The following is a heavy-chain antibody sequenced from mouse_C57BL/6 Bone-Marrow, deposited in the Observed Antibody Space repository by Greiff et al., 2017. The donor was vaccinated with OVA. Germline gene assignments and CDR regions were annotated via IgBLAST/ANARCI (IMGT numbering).Heavy chain of an antibody. J-gene: IGHJ2*01. CDR2: INPSTGGT. CDR1: GYSFTGYY. CDR3: AREGIFDY. V-gene: IGHV1-42*01. Sequence: VQLKQSGPELVKPGASVKISCKASGYSFTGYYMNWVKQSPEKSLEWIGEINPSTGGTTYNQKFKAKATLTVDKSSSTAYMQLKSLTSEDSAVYYCAREGIFDYWGQGTTLTVSS.